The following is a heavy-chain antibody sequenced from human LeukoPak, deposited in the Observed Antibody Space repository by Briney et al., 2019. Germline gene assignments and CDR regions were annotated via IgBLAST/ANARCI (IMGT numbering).Heavy chain of an antibody. D-gene: IGHD5-18*01. CDR2: ISGSGGST. J-gene: IGHJ4*02. CDR1: GFTFSSYA. Sequence: PGGSLRLSCAASGFTFSSYAMSWVRQAPGKGLEWVSAISGSGGSTYYTDSVKGRFTISRDNSKNTLYLQMNSLRAEDTAVYYCAKVPRGYSYGTRFYYFDYWGQGTLVTVSS. V-gene: IGHV3-23*01. CDR3: AKVPRGYSYGTRFYYFDY.